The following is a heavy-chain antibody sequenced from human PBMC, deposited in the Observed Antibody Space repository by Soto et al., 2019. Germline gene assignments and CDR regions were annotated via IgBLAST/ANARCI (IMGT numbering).Heavy chain of an antibody. CDR2: IYPGDSDT. V-gene: IGHV5-51*01. Sequence: PGESLKISCKGSGYSFTSYWIAWVRQTPWKGLEWMGIIYPGDSDTRYSPSFQGQVTISADKSISTAYLQWSSLKASDTAMYYCAICSKAVDKVVVVHYGMDVWGKGTTVTVSS. CDR3: AICSKAVDKVVVVHYGMDV. J-gene: IGHJ6*04. D-gene: IGHD3-22*01. CDR1: GYSFTSYW.